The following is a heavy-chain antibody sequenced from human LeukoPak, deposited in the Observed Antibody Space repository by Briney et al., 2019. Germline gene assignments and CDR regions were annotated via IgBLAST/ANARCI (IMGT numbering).Heavy chain of an antibody. Sequence: GRSLRLSCAASGFTFSSYAMHGVRQAPGKGLEGVAVISYDGSNKYYADSVKGRFTISRDNSKNTLYLQMNSLRAEDTAVYYCARNKYYYDSSGYYHYYYYYYGMDVWGQGTTVTVSS. CDR3: ARNKYYYDSSGYYHYYYYYYGMDV. D-gene: IGHD3-22*01. CDR1: GFTFSSYA. CDR2: ISYDGSNK. J-gene: IGHJ6*02. V-gene: IGHV3-30-3*01.